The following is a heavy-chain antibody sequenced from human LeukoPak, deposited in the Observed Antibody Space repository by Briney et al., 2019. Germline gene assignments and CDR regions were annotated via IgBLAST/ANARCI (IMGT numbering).Heavy chain of an antibody. Sequence: ASVKVSCKASGYTLTSYAMNWVRQAPGQGLEWMGWININTGNPTYAQGFTGRFVFSLDTSVSTAYLQISSLKAEDTAMYYCARVGFPTYYYYMDVWGKGTTVTVSS. D-gene: IGHD3-10*01. CDR3: ARVGFPTYYYYMDV. CDR1: GYTLTSYA. V-gene: IGHV7-4-1*02. J-gene: IGHJ6*03. CDR2: ININTGNP.